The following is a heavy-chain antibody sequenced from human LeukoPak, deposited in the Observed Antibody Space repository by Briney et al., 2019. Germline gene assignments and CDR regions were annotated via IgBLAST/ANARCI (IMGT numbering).Heavy chain of an antibody. V-gene: IGHV3-30-3*01. J-gene: IGHJ5*02. CDR2: ISYDGSNK. D-gene: IGHD6-13*01. CDR3: ARDGRSSSWYEGDWFDP. CDR1: GFTFSSYA. Sequence: SGGSLRLSCAASGFTFSSYAMHWVRQAPGKGLEWVAVISYDGSNKYYADSVKGRFTISRDNSKNTLYLQMNSLRAEDTAVYYCARDGRSSSWYEGDWFDPWGQGTPVTVSS.